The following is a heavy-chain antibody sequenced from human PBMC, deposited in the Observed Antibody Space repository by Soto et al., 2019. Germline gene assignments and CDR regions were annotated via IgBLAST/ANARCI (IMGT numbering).Heavy chain of an antibody. CDR1: GFTFTSSA. V-gene: IGHV1-58*01. J-gene: IGHJ6*02. CDR2: IVVGSGNT. D-gene: IGHD6-13*01. CDR3: AASVAGKYYYYDGMDV. Sequence: SVKVSCKASGFTFTSSAVQWVRQARGQRLEWIGWIVVGSGNTNYAQKFQERVTITRDMSTSTAYMELSSLRSEDTAVYYCAASVAGKYYYYDGMDVWGQGTTVTVSS.